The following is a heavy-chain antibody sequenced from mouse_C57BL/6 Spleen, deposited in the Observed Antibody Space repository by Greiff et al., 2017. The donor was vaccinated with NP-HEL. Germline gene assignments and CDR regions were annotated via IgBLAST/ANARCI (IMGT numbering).Heavy chain of an antibody. CDR2: IDPSDSET. J-gene: IGHJ1*03. V-gene: IGHV1-52*01. D-gene: IGHD1-1*01. CDR3: ARGGTVVAHWYFDV. CDR1: GYTFTSYW. Sequence: VQLQQPGAELVRPGSSVKLSCKASGYTFTSYWMHWVKQRPIQGLEWIGNIDPSDSETHYNQKFKDKATLTVDKSSSTAYMQLSSLTSEDSAVYYCARGGTVVAHWYFDVWGTGTTVTVSS.